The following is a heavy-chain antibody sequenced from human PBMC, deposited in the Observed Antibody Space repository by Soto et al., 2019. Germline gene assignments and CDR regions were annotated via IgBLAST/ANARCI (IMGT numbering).Heavy chain of an antibody. J-gene: IGHJ3*02. V-gene: IGHV1-69*13. Sequence: SVKVSCKASGGTFSSYAISWVRQAPGQGLEWMGGIIPIFGTANYAQKFQGRVTITADESISTAYMELSSLRSEDTAVYYCARGNYDSTDDAFDIWGQGTMVTVSS. CDR1: GGTFSSYA. CDR2: IIPIFGTA. CDR3: ARGNYDSTDDAFDI. D-gene: IGHD3-22*01.